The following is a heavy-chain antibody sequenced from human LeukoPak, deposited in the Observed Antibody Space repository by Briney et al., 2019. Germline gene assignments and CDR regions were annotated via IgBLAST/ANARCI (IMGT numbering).Heavy chain of an antibody. CDR3: ARTPPRGLIDY. V-gene: IGHV3-7*01. CDR2: IKQDGSEK. D-gene: IGHD3-16*01. J-gene: IGHJ4*02. CDR1: GFTFSSYW. Sequence: GGSLRLSCAASGFTFSSYWMSWVRQAPGKGLEWVANIKQDGSEKYYVDSVKGRVTISRDNAKHSLYLQMNSLRAEDTAVYYCARTPPRGLIDYWGQGTLVTVSS.